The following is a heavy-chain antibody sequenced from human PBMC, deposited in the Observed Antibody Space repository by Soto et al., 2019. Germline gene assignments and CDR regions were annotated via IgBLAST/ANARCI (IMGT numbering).Heavy chain of an antibody. D-gene: IGHD6-13*01. Sequence: ASVKVSCKASGYTFTSYGISWVRQAPGQGLEWMGWISAYNGNTNYAQKLQGRVTMTTDTSTSTAYMELRSLRSDDTAVYYCAGGAAARGATERTLNNYYYYYGMDVWGQGTTVTVSS. CDR3: AGGAAARGATERTLNNYYYYYGMDV. CDR2: ISAYNGNT. J-gene: IGHJ6*02. CDR1: GYTFTSYG. V-gene: IGHV1-18*01.